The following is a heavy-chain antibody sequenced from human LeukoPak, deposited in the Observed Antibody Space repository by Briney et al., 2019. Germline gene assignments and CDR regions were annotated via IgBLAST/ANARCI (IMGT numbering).Heavy chain of an antibody. CDR2: INPSGGST. Sequence: ASVKVSCKASGYTFTSYYMHWVRQAPGQGLEWMGIINPSGGSTSYAQKFQGRVTMTRDTSTSTVYMELSSLRSEDTAVYYCARGAPARPPPQPTPFDYWGQGTLVTVSS. CDR3: ARGAPARPPPQPTPFDY. CDR1: GYTFTSYY. D-gene: IGHD1-26*01. J-gene: IGHJ4*02. V-gene: IGHV1-46*01.